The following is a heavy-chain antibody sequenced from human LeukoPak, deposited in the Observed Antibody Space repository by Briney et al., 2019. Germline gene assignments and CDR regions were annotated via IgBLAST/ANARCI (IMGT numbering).Heavy chain of an antibody. J-gene: IGHJ4*02. CDR3: AREWGYYDSSGYYYSNVLYDY. CDR1: GGSISSYY. V-gene: IGHV4-4*07. Sequence: SETLSLTCIVSGGSISSYYWSWIRQPAGKGLEWIGRIYTSGSTNYNPSLKSRVTMSVDTSKNQFSLKLSSVTAADTAVYYCAREWGYYDSSGYYYSNVLYDYWGQGTLVTVSS. CDR2: IYTSGST. D-gene: IGHD3-22*01.